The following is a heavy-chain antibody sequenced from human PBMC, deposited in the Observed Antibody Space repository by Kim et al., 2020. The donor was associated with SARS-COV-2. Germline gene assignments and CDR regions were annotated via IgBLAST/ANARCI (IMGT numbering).Heavy chain of an antibody. D-gene: IGHD2-15*01. CDR2: MSFDGFSK. Sequence: GGSLRLSCWTSGLYIIHWVRQAPGKGLERVAAMSFDGFSKYFVDSVKGRFTISRDDSKNAVYLELNSLRDEDSAVYYCATEGGTSGRCGYFDSWGQGTLVTVSS. V-gene: IGHV3-30*04. J-gene: IGHJ4*02. CDR1: GLYI. CDR3: ATEGGTSGRCGYFDS.